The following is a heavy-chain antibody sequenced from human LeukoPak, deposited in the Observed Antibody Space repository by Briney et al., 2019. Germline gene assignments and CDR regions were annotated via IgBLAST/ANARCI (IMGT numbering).Heavy chain of an antibody. Sequence: SETLSLTCAVYGGSFSGYYWSWIRQPPGKGLEWIGEINHSGSTNYNPSLKSRVTISVDTSKNQFSLKLSSVTAADTAVYYCVRDRIVGATTLDYWGQGTLVTVSS. CDR2: INHSGST. J-gene: IGHJ4*02. CDR1: GGSFSGYY. CDR3: VRDRIVGATTLDY. D-gene: IGHD1-26*01. V-gene: IGHV4-34*01.